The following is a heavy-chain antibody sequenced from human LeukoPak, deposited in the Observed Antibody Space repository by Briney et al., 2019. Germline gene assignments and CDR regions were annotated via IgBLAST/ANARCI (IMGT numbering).Heavy chain of an antibody. CDR3: ARHGYGGIVVVVAATWFDP. Sequence: SETLSLTCAVYGGSFSGYYWGWIRQPPGKGLEWIGSIYYSGSTYYNPSIKSRVTISVDTSKNQFSLKLSSVTAADTAVYYCARHGYGGIVVVVAATWFDPWGQGTLVTVSS. J-gene: IGHJ5*02. CDR1: GGSFSGYY. V-gene: IGHV4-39*01. D-gene: IGHD2-15*01. CDR2: IYYSGST.